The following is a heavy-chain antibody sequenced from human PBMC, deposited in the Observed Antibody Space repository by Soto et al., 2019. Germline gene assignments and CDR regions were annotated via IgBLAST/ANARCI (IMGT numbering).Heavy chain of an antibody. CDR2: ISSSSSYI. J-gene: IGHJ4*02. V-gene: IGHV3-21*04. Sequence: PGGSLRLSCAASGFTFSSYSMNWVRQAPGKGLEWVSSISSSSSYIYYADSVKGRFTISRDNAKNSLYLQMNSLRAEDTAVYYCANLHVLRYFDFHYWGQGTLVTVSS. D-gene: IGHD3-9*01. CDR1: GFTFSSYS. CDR3: ANLHVLRYFDFHY.